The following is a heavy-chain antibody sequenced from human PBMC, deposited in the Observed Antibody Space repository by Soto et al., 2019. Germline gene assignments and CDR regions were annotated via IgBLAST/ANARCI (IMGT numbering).Heavy chain of an antibody. CDR1: LFIVSDNY. D-gene: IGHD4-17*01. J-gene: IGHJ4*02. V-gene: IGHV3-66*01. CDR2: MYSGGGT. Sequence: EVRLVQSGGDLVQPGGSLRLSCAASLFIVSDNYMSWVRQAPGKGLEWVSLMYSGGGTDYAESVKGRFTISRDNSKNTLYLQMNSLKAEDTGIYYCATRMTTAPYWGQGTVVTVSS. CDR3: ATRMTTAPY.